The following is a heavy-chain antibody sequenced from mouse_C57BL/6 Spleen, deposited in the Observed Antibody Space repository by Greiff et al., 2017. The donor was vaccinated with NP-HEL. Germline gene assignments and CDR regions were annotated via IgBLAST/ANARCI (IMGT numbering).Heavy chain of an antibody. CDR2: IDPETGGT. CDR1: GYTFTDYD. V-gene: IGHV1-15*01. CDR3: TRGPDGYFDY. Sequence: QVQLQQSGAELVRPGASVTLSCKASGYTFTDYDMHWVKQTPVHGLEWIGAIDPETGGTAYNQKFKGKAILTADKSSSTAYMELRSLTSEDSAVYYCTRGPDGYFDYWGQGTTLTVSS. D-gene: IGHD2-3*01. J-gene: IGHJ2*01.